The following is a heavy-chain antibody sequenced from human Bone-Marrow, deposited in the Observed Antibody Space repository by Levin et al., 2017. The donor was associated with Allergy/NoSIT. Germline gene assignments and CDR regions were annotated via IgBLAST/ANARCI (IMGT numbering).Heavy chain of an antibody. J-gene: IGHJ4*01. CDR1: GFSFDDHA. CDR2: ISWNSGRI. Sequence: SLKISCAASGFSFDDHAMHWVRQAPGKGLEWVSGISWNSGRIDYADSVKGRFTISRDNAKNSLYLQMNSLRTEDSALYYCARDRDGFSYAYVFDYWGHGTLVTVSS. CDR3: ARDRDGFSYAYVFDY. V-gene: IGHV3-9*01. D-gene: IGHD5-18*01.